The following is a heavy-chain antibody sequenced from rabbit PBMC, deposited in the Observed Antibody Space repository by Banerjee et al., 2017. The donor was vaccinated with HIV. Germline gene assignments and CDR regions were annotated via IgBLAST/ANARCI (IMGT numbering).Heavy chain of an antibody. Sequence: QEQLEESGGDLVKPGASLTLTCTASGFSFSSSYYMCWVRQAPGKGLEWIACIGIGSGSAYYASWVKGRFTISKTSSTTVTLQMTSLTAADTATYFCVRGDDDYPTYFNLWGQGTLVTVS. J-gene: IGHJ4*01. D-gene: IGHD2-1*01. CDR2: IGIGSGSA. CDR3: VRGDDDYPTYFNL. CDR1: GFSFSSSYY. V-gene: IGHV1S45*01.